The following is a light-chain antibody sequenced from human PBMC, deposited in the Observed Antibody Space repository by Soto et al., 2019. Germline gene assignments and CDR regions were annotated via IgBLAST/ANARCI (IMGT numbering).Light chain of an antibody. V-gene: IGKV3-15*01. J-gene: IGKJ1*01. CDR3: QQYNNWPPGT. Sequence: EIVMTQSPATLSVSPGERATVSCRASESVSNNLAWYQQKPGQSPRLLIYAASTRATGIPARFSDSGSGAEFTLTISNLQSEDFAIYYCQQYNNWPPGTFGQGTKVEVK. CDR2: AAS. CDR1: ESVSNN.